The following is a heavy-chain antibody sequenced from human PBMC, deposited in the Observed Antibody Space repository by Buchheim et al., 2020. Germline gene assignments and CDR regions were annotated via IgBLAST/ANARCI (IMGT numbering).Heavy chain of an antibody. D-gene: IGHD3-22*01. V-gene: IGHV4-61*02. CDR3: ARASGSYYDSSGYYREIQYYFDY. J-gene: IGHJ4*02. Sequence: QVQLQESGPGLVKPSQTLSLTCTVSGDSISSGSYYWSWIRQPAGKGLEWIGRIYTSGSTTYSPSLKSRVTISVDPSKNHFSLKLSSVTAADTAVYYCARASGSYYDSSGYYREIQYYFDYWGQGTL. CDR1: GDSISSGSYY. CDR2: IYTSGST.